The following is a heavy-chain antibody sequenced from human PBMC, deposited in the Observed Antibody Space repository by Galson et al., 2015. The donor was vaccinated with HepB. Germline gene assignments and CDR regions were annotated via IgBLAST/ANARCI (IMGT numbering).Heavy chain of an antibody. CDR1: GYIFTSYW. J-gene: IGHJ2*01. Sequence: QSGAEVKKPGESLKISCKGSGYIFTSYWIGWVRQMPGKGLEWMGIIYPGDSNTRYSPSFQGQVTISADRSISTTYVQWSSLKAPDTAMYYCARRPVTTSNWYFDFWGRGTLVTVSS. V-gene: IGHV5-51*03. D-gene: IGHD4-17*01. CDR2: IYPGDSNT. CDR3: ARRPVTTSNWYFDF.